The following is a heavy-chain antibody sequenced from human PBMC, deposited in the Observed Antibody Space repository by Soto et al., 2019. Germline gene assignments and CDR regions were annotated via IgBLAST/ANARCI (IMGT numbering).Heavy chain of an antibody. CDR1: GYTFTSYD. CDR2: MNPNSGNT. CDR3: ARVGCSGGSCYYSYMDV. Sequence: ASVKVSCKASGYTFTSYDINWVRQATGQGLEWMGWMNPNSGNTGYAQKFQGRVTMTRNTSISTAYMELSSLRSEDTAVYYCARVGCSGGSCYYSYMDVWGKGTTVTVSS. J-gene: IGHJ6*03. D-gene: IGHD2-15*01. V-gene: IGHV1-8*01.